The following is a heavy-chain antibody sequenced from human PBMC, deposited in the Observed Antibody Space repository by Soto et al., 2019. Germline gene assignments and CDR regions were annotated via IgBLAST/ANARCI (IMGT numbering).Heavy chain of an antibody. Sequence: GASVNVSCKVSGYTFPTVSIPWVRQAPGQGLEWMGGFDPDVGETGYAQKFQGRVRMTADTSTATAYMEVSSLRPEDTAVYYCAPGNCNSNRGWLDSWGQGTLVTVSS. V-gene: IGHV1-24*01. CDR2: FDPDVGET. J-gene: IGHJ5*01. CDR3: APGNCNSNRGWLDS. D-gene: IGHD3-3*02. CDR1: GYTFPTVS.